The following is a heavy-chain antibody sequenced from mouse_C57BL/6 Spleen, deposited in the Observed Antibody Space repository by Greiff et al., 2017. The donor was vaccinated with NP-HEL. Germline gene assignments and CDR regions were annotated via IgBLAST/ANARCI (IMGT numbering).Heavy chain of an antibody. J-gene: IGHJ1*03. Sequence: QVQLQQSGPELVKPGASVKISCKASGYAFSSSWMNWVKQRPGKGLEWIGRIYPGDGDTNYNGKFKGKATLTADKSSSTAYMQLSSLTSEDSAVYFCASESNSWYFDVWGTRTTVTVSS. CDR3: ASESNSWYFDV. CDR1: GYAFSSSW. D-gene: IGHD2-5*01. V-gene: IGHV1-82*01. CDR2: IYPGDGDT.